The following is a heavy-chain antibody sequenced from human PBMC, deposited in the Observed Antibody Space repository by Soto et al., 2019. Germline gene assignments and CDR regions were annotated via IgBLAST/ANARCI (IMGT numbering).Heavy chain of an antibody. D-gene: IGHD1-26*01. J-gene: IGHJ3*02. CDR2: ISSSGSTI. Sequence: GGSLRLSCAASGFTFRRYEMNWVRPAPGKGLEWVSYISSSGSTIYYADSVKGRFTISRDNAKNSLYLQMNSLRAEDTAVYYCAREPTNGELLPAFDIWGQGTMVTVSS. CDR3: AREPTNGELLPAFDI. V-gene: IGHV3-48*03. CDR1: GFTFRRYE.